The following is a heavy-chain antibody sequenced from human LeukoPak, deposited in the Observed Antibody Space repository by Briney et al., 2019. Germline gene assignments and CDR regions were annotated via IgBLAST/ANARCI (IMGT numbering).Heavy chain of an antibody. CDR2: IIPVFGTA. CDR1: VGTFNNYA. D-gene: IGHD2-21*01. CDR3: ARDLGKGNLGDS. V-gene: IGHV1-69*05. Sequence: SVKVSCKASVGTFNNYAISWVRQAPGQGLEWMGGIIPVFGTAHYGQNFQGRVTITTDEFTSTVYMEFIRLRSEDTAVYYCARDLGKGNLGDSWGQGTLVTVSS. J-gene: IGHJ5*02.